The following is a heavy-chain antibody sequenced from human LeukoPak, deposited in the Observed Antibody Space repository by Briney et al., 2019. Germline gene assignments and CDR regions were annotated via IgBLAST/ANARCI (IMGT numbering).Heavy chain of an antibody. CDR3: AKIGDGYNYFDY. V-gene: IGHV3-23*01. Sequence: PGGSLRLSCAASGFTFSSYGMSWVRQAPGKGVEWVSAISGSGGSTYYADSVKGRFTISRDNSKNTLYLQMNSLRAEDTAVYYCAKIGDGYNYFDYWGQGTLVTVSS. D-gene: IGHD5-24*01. CDR2: ISGSGGST. J-gene: IGHJ4*02. CDR1: GFTFSSYG.